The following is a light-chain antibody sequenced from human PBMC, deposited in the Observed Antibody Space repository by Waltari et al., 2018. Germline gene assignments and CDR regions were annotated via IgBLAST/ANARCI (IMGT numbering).Light chain of an antibody. CDR2: DAS. V-gene: IGKV3-11*01. Sequence: EIVLTQSPATLSLSPGERATLSCRASQSVSSYLAWYQQKPGQAPRLLIYDASNRATGIPDRFSGSGSGTTFTLTIRSLEPEDFAVYYCQQRSNWPPLPFGGGTKVEIK. J-gene: IGKJ4*01. CDR3: QQRSNWPPLP. CDR1: QSVSSY.